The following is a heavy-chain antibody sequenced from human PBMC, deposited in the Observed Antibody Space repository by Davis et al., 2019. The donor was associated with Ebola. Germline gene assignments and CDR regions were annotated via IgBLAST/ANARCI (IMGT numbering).Heavy chain of an antibody. CDR3: ARELAIASRHYTYYSAMDV. CDR1: GYTFTSYA. J-gene: IGHJ6*02. V-gene: IGHV1-3*01. CDR2: INAGNGNT. D-gene: IGHD2-2*02. Sequence: ASVKVSCKASGYTFTSYAMHWVRQAPGQRLEWMGWINAGNGNTKYSQKFQGRVTITRDTSASTLYMELSNLRSADTAVYYCARELAIASRHYTYYSAMDVWGQGTTVTVSS.